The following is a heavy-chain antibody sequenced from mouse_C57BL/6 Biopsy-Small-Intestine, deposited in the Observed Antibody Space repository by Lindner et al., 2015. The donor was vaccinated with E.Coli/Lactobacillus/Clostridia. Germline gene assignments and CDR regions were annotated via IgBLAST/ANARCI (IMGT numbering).Heavy chain of an antibody. J-gene: IGHJ1*03. CDR3: AGDHDGYWYFDV. V-gene: IGHV12-3*01. CDR2: ITHSGET. CDR1: GFPITSGYY. Sequence: VQLQESGPGLVKPSQSLFLTCSITGFPITSGYYWIWIRQSPGKPLEWMGYITHSGETFYNPSLQSPISITRETSKNQFFLQLNSVTTEDTAMYYCAGDHDGYWYFDVWGTGTTVTVSS. D-gene: IGHD2-3*01.